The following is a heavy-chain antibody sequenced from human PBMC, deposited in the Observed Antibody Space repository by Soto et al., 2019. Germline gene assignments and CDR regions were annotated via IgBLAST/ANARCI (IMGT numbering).Heavy chain of an antibody. CDR3: AKKDYGDYGGGGFDP. Sequence: EVQLLESGGGLVQPGGSLRLSCAASGFTFSSYAMSWVRQAPGKGLDWVSAISGSGGSTYYADSVKGRFTISRDNSKNTLYLQMNSLRAEDTAVYYCAKKDYGDYGGGGFDPWGHGTLVTVSS. V-gene: IGHV3-23*01. D-gene: IGHD4-17*01. J-gene: IGHJ5*02. CDR2: ISGSGGST. CDR1: GFTFSSYA.